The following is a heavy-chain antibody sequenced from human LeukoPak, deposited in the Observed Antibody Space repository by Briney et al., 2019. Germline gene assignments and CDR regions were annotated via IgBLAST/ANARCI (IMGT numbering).Heavy chain of an antibody. Sequence: WVRQAPGKGLEWVGSIYYSGSTYYNPSLKSRVTISVDTSKNQFSLKLSSVTAADTALYYCARHTPPYYVFWSGYYTYYYSGMDVWGQGTTVTVSS. V-gene: IGHV4-39*01. CDR2: IYYSGST. D-gene: IGHD3-3*01. CDR3: ARHTPPYYVFWSGYYTYYYSGMDV. J-gene: IGHJ6*02.